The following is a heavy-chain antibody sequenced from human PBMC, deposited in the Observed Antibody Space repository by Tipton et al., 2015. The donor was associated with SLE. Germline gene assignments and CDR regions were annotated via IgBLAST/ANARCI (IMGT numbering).Heavy chain of an antibody. J-gene: IGHJ5*02. CDR3: ARGAITYYYDSSCRRWFDP. Sequence: TLSLTCAVYGGSFSGYYWSWIRPPPGKGLEWIGEINHSGSTNYNPSLKSRVTISVDTSKNQFSLKLSSVTAADTAVYYCARGAITYYYDSSCRRWFDPWGQGTRVTGSS. V-gene: IGHV4-34*01. CDR1: GGSFSGYY. D-gene: IGHD3-22*01. CDR2: INHSGST.